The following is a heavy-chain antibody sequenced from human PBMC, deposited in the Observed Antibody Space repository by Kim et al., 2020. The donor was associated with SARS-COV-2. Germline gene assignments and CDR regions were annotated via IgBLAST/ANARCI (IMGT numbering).Heavy chain of an antibody. D-gene: IGHD2-2*01. V-gene: IGHV1-69*13. CDR1: GGTFSSYA. J-gene: IGHJ4*02. CDR2: IIPIFGTA. Sequence: SVKVSCKASGGTFSSYAISWVRQAPGQGLEWMGGIIPIFGTANYAQKFQGRVTITADESTSTAYMELSSLRSEDTAVYYCAREGYCSSTSCYFDYWGQGTLVTVSS. CDR3: AREGYCSSTSCYFDY.